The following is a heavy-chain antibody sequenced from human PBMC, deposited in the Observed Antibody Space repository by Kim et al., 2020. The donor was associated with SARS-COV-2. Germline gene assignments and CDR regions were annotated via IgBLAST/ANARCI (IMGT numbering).Heavy chain of an antibody. D-gene: IGHD2-2*02. Sequence: SETLSLTCAVYGGSFSGYYWSWIRQPPGKGLEWIGEINHSGSTNYNPSLKSRVTISVDTSKNQFSLKLSSVTAADTAVYYCASLIGASLCSSTSCHTPFDYWGQGTLVTVSS. CDR3: ASLIGASLCSSTSCHTPFDY. J-gene: IGHJ4*02. V-gene: IGHV4-34*01. CDR1: GGSFSGYY. CDR2: INHSGST.